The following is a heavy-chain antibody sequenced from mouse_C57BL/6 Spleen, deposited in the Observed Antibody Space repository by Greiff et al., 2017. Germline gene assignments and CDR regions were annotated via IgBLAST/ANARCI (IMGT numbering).Heavy chain of an antibody. CDR1: GFTFSSYA. J-gene: IGHJ2*01. Sequence: DVKLVESGDGLVKPGGSLKLSCAASGFTFSSYAMSWVRQTPEKRLEWVAYISSGGDYIYYADTVKGRFTISRDNARNTLYLQMSSLKSEDTAMYYCTRGGELGTYYFDYWGQGTTLTVSA. D-gene: IGHD5-1*01. CDR3: TRGGELGTYYFDY. V-gene: IGHV5-9-1*02. CDR2: ISSGGDYI.